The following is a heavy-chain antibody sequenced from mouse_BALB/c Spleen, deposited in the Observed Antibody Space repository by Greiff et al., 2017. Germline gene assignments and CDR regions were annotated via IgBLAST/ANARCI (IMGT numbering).Heavy chain of an antibody. Sequence: VKLQQSGAELARPGASVKMSCKASGYTFTSYTMHWVKQRPGQGLEWIGYINPSSGYTNYNQKFKDKATLTADKSSSTAYMQLSSLTSEDSAVYYCARCPITTVVATPFDYWGQGTTLTVSS. CDR1: GYTFTSYT. CDR3: ARCPITTVVATPFDY. CDR2: INPSSGYT. V-gene: IGHV1-4*01. J-gene: IGHJ2*01. D-gene: IGHD1-1*01.